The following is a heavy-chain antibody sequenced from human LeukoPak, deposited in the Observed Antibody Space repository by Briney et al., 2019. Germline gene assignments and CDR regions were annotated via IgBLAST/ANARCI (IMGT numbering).Heavy chain of an antibody. D-gene: IGHD2-21*01. CDR2: IIPILGIA. J-gene: IGHJ4*02. V-gene: IGHV1-69*04. CDR1: GGTFSSYG. CDR3: ARLVVIAIPVLES. Sequence: SVKLSCKSSGGTFSSYGISWVRQAPGQGLEWMGRIIPILGIASCAQKFQDRVTITADKSTSTAYMELSRLRSEDSAVYYCARLVVIAIPVLESWGLGTLVTVSS.